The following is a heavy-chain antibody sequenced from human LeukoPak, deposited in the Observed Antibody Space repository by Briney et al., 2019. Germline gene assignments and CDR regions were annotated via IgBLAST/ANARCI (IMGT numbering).Heavy chain of an antibody. CDR1: GGSISSGGYY. CDR2: IYYSGST. V-gene: IGHV4-31*03. J-gene: IGHJ5*02. D-gene: IGHD2-8*01. Sequence: SETLSLTCTVSGGSISSGGYYWSWIRQHPGKGLEWIRHIYYSGSTYYNPSLKSRVTISVDTSKNQFSLKLSSVTAADTAVYYCARVLEGVGDNWFDPWGQGTLVTVSS. CDR3: ARVLEGVGDNWFDP.